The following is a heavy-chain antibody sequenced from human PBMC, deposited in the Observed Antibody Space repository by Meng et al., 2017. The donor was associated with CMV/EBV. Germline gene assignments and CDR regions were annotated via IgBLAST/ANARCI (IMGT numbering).Heavy chain of an antibody. V-gene: IGHV3-21*01. CDR3: ARAGGVRLLGDAFDI. D-gene: IGHD2-15*01. Sequence: GESLKIPCAASGFTFSSYSMNWGRQAPGKGMEWGSSISSSSSYIYYADSVRGRFTISRDNAKNSLYLQMNSLRAEDTAVYYCARAGGVRLLGDAFDIWGQGTMVTVSS. J-gene: IGHJ3*02. CDR1: GFTFSSYS. CDR2: ISSSSSYI.